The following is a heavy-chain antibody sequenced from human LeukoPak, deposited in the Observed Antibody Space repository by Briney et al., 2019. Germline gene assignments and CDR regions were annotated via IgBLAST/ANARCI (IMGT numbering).Heavy chain of an antibody. J-gene: IGHJ4*02. V-gene: IGHV1-2*02. CDR2: INPSSGGT. CDR1: GYTFTGYY. D-gene: IGHD3-10*01. CDR3: ARVDYYGSGDY. Sequence: ASVKVSCKASGYTFTGYYMHWVRQAPGQGLEWMGWINPSSGGTNYAQKFQGRVTMTRDTSISTAYMELNRLRSDDTAVYYCARVDYYGSGDYWGQGTLVTVSS.